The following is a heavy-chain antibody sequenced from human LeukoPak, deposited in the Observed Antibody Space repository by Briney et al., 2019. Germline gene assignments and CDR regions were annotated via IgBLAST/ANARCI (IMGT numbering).Heavy chain of an antibody. D-gene: IGHD6-6*01. CDR2: IKEDGSVK. Sequence: GGSLRLSCTPSGFILCNYWMSWVRQAPGKGLEWVANIKEDGSVKYYVDSLKGRFTISRDNAKNSLYLQMDSLRAEDTAVYYCARIGSSSSSIDYWGQGTLVTVSS. CDR1: GFILCNYW. CDR3: ARIGSSSSSIDY. J-gene: IGHJ4*02. V-gene: IGHV3-7*01.